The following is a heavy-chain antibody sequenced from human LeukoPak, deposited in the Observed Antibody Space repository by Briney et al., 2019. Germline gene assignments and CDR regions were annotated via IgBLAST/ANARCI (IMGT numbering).Heavy chain of an antibody. CDR2: IYHSGST. Sequence: SETLSLTCTASGYSISSGYYWGWIRQPPGKGLEWIGSIYHSGSTYYNPSLKSRVTISVDTSKNQFSLKLSSVTAADTAVYYCAREAIITMVRLRWFDPWGQGTLVTVSS. CDR1: GYSISSGYY. J-gene: IGHJ5*02. D-gene: IGHD3-10*01. CDR3: AREAIITMVRLRWFDP. V-gene: IGHV4-38-2*02.